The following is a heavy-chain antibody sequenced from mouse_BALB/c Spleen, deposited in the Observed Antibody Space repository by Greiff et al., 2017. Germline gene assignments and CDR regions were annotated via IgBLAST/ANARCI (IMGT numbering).Heavy chain of an antibody. CDR2: IWSGGST. CDR3: ARNLDGNYGGAMDY. Sequence: QVHVKQSGPGLVQPSQSLSITCTVSGFSLTSYGVHWVRQSPGKGLEWLGVIWSGGSTDYNAAFISRLSISKDNSKSQVFFKMNSLQADDTAIYYCARNLDGNYGGAMDYWGQGTSVTVAS. J-gene: IGHJ4*01. D-gene: IGHD2-1*01. V-gene: IGHV2-4-1*01. CDR1: GFSLTSYG.